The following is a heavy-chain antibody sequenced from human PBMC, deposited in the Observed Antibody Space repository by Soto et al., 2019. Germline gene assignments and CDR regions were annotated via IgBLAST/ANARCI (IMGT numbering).Heavy chain of an antibody. CDR2: ISYDGSNK. CDR3: AKDSGYPTIFGSPFVY. Sequence: GSLRLSCAASGFTFSSYGMHWVRQAPGKGLEWVAVISYDGSNKYYVDSVKGRFTISRDNSKNTLYLQVNSLRAEDTAVYYCAKDSGYPTIFGSPFVYWGQGTLVTVSS. D-gene: IGHD3-3*01. V-gene: IGHV3-30*18. J-gene: IGHJ4*02. CDR1: GFTFSSYG.